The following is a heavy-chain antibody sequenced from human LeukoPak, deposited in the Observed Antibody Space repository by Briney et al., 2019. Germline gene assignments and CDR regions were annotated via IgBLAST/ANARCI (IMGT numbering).Heavy chain of an antibody. CDR2: MYGAGST. J-gene: IGHJ4*02. CDR3: AKDPNSGSYYFYFGY. V-gene: IGHV3-66*01. CDR1: GFTVSSNY. D-gene: IGHD1-26*01. Sequence: PGGSLRLSCAASGFTVSSNYMTWVRQAPGKGLEWVSLMYGAGSTHYADSVRGRFTISRDNSKNTVYVQMNSLRAEDTAVYYCAKDPNSGSYYFYFGYWGQGTLVTVSS.